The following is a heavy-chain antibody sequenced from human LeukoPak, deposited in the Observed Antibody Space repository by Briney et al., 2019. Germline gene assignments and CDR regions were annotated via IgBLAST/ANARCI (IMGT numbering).Heavy chain of an antibody. V-gene: IGHV1-2*06. CDR1: GYTFTGYY. CDR2: INPNSGGT. D-gene: IGHD2-15*01. J-gene: IGHJ5*02. CDR3: ARGYCSGGSCYSVENWFDP. Sequence: ASVKVSCKAAGYTFTGYYMFWVRQAPGQGLEWMGRINPNSGGTNYAQKFQGRVTMTRDTSISTAYMELSRLRSDDTAVYYCARGYCSGGSCYSVENWFDPWGQGTLVTVSS.